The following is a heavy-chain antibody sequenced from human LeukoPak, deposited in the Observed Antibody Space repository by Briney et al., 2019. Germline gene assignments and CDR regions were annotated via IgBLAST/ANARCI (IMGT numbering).Heavy chain of an antibody. D-gene: IGHD5-18*01. CDR1: GYTFTSYD. Sequence: GASVKVSCKASGYTFTSYDINWVRQATGQGLEWMGWMNPNSGNTGYAQKFQGRVTITRNTSISTAYMELSSLRSEDTAVYYCAREHGGADTVSMDVWGKGTTVTVSS. J-gene: IGHJ6*03. V-gene: IGHV1-8*03. CDR2: MNPNSGNT. CDR3: AREHGGADTVSMDV.